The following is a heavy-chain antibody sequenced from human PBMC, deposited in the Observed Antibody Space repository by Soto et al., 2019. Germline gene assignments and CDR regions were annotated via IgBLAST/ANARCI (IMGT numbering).Heavy chain of an antibody. CDR3: ARGEIAAAGTRGLFDY. V-gene: IGHV4-39*01. D-gene: IGHD6-13*01. CDR2: IYYSGST. Sequence: QLQLQESGPGLVKPSETLSLTCTVSGGSISSSSYYWGWIRQPPGKGLEWIGSIYYSGSTYYNPSLKSRVTISVDTSKNQFSLKLSSVTAADTAVYYCARGEIAAAGTRGLFDYWGQGTLVTVSS. CDR1: GGSISSSSYY. J-gene: IGHJ4*02.